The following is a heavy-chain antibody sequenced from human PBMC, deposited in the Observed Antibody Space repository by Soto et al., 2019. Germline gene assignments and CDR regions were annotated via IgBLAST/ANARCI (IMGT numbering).Heavy chain of an antibody. CDR3: AKEGSSRGGAFDI. J-gene: IGHJ3*02. Sequence: EVQLLESGGGLVQPGGSLRLSCAASGFTFSSYAMSWVRQAPGKGLEWVSAISGSGGSTYYADSVKGRFTISRDNYKNTLYLQMNSLRAGYTAVYYCAKEGSSRGGAFDIWGQGTMVTVSS. D-gene: IGHD6-13*01. CDR1: GFTFSSYA. V-gene: IGHV3-23*01. CDR2: ISGSGGST.